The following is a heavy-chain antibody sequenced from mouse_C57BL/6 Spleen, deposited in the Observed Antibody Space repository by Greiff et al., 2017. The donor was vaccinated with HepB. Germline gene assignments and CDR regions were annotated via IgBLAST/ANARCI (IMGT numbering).Heavy chain of an antibody. V-gene: IGHV5-17*01. CDR3: ASWLPWYFDV. CDR1: GFTFSDYG. D-gene: IGHD2-2*01. CDR2: ISSGSSTI. Sequence: DVQLQESGGGLVKPGGSLKLSCAASGFTFSDYGMHWVRQAPEKGLEWVAYISSGSSTIYYADTVKGRFTISRDNAKNTLFLQMTSLRSEDTAMYYCASWLPWYFDVWGTGTTVTVSS. J-gene: IGHJ1*03.